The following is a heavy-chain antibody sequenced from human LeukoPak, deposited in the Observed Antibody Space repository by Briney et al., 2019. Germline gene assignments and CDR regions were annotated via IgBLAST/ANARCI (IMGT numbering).Heavy chain of an antibody. V-gene: IGHV3-73*01. Sequence: GGSLRLSCTASGFTFSSFGMHWVRQAPGKGLEWVGRIRSKANSYATAYAASVKGRFTISRDDSKNTAYLQMNSLKTEDTAVYYCTRQLMDTDPRDYYYYYMDVWGKGTTVTVSS. J-gene: IGHJ6*03. CDR1: GFTFSSFG. D-gene: IGHD5-18*01. CDR3: TRQLMDTDPRDYYYYYMDV. CDR2: IRSKANSYAT.